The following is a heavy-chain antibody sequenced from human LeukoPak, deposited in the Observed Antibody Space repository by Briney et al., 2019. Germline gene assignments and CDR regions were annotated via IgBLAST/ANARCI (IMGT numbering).Heavy chain of an antibody. J-gene: IGHJ5*02. V-gene: IGHV4-39*01. Sequence: SETLSLTCTVSGASISSRTYYWGWIRQPPGKGLEWIGSMSYSVTTYYNPSLKSRVTMSVNTSKNQFSLKLNSVTAADTAVYYCATTKARGYDVLIGFRPMANYFDPWGQGTLVTVSS. D-gene: IGHD3-9*01. CDR2: MSYSVTT. CDR3: ATTKARGYDVLIGFRPMANYFDP. CDR1: GASISSRTYY.